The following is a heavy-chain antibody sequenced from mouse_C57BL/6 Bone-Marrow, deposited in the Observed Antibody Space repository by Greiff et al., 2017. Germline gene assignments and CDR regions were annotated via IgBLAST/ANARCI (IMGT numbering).Heavy chain of an antibody. V-gene: IGHV6-6*01. J-gene: IGHJ2*01. Sequence: EVTLVESGGGLVQPGGSMKLSCAASGFTFSDAWMDWVRQSPEKGLEWVAEIRNKANNHATYYAVYVKGRFTISRDDSKSSVYLQMNSLRAEDTGIYYCTRRAAPYFDYWGQGTTLTVSS. CDR2: IRNKANNHAT. CDR1: GFTFSDAW. D-gene: IGHD6-1*01. CDR3: TRRAAPYFDY.